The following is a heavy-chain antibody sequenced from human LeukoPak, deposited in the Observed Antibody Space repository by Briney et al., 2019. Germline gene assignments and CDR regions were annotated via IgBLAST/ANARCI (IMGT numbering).Heavy chain of an antibody. D-gene: IGHD3-22*01. V-gene: IGHV4-34*01. CDR1: GGSFSGYY. J-gene: IGHJ4*02. CDR3: ARGTYYYDSSGYSTNYFDY. Sequence: SETLSLTCAVYGGSFSGYYWSWIRQPPGKGLEWIGEINHSGSTNYNPSLKSRVTISVDTSNHQFSLKLSSVTAADTAVYYCARGTYYYDSSGYSTNYFDYWGQGTLVTVSS. CDR2: INHSGST.